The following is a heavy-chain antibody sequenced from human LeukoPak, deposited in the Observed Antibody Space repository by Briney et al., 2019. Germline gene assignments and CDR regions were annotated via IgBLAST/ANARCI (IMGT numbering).Heavy chain of an antibody. J-gene: IGHJ4*02. V-gene: IGHV4-39*07. CDR3: ARDLYSSSWYS. Sequence: SETLSLTCTVSGGSVSSSSYYWGWIRQPPGKGLEWIGSIYYSGSTYYNPSLKSRVTISVDTSKNQFSLKLSSVTAADTAVYYCARDLYSSSWYSWGQGTLVTVSS. D-gene: IGHD6-13*01. CDR1: GGSVSSSSYY. CDR2: IYYSGST.